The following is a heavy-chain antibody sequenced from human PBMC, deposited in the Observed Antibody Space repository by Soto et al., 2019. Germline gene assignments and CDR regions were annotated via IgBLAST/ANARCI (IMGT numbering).Heavy chain of an antibody. CDR1: NGSLSGYY. CDR3: ARGSRSLYYSDTSASNYFGP. D-gene: IGHD3-22*01. J-gene: IGHJ5*02. Sequence: SETLSLTCAVFNGSLSGYYWSWIRQPPGKGPEWIGESNHGGSTNYNPSLRSRLTISVDTSKNQFSLRMRSVTAADTAVYYCARGSRSLYYSDTSASNYFGPWGQGTLVTVSS. V-gene: IGHV4-34*01. CDR2: SNHGGST.